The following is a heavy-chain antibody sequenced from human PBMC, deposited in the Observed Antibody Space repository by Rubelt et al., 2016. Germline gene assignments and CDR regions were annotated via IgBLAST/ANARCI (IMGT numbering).Heavy chain of an antibody. CDR2: IKQDGSEK. V-gene: IGHV3-7*03. J-gene: IGHJ4*02. Sequence: EVQLVESGGGVVRPGGSLRLSCAASGFTFSSYWMSWVRQAPGKGLEWVANIKQDGSEKYYVDSVKGRFTISRDNAKNSLYLQMNSLRAEDTAVYYCARDQRSSYDLPIDYWGQGTLVTVSS. CDR1: GFTFSSYW. D-gene: IGHD5-18*01. CDR3: ARDQRSSYDLPIDY.